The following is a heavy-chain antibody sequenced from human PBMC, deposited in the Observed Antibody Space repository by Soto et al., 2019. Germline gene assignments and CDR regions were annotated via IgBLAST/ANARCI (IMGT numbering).Heavy chain of an antibody. CDR1: GDSIKRDDYY. Sequence: QVQLQESGPGLVKPSQTLSLTCTVSGDSIKRDDYYWSWIRQPPGKGLEWIGYILYSGTTSYNPSLKSRRIISRDASKKQFSLNLTSVTAADTAVYYCARDGGPLYYGMDFWGQGTTVTVSS. V-gene: IGHV4-30-4*01. CDR3: ARDGGPLYYGMDF. J-gene: IGHJ6*02. D-gene: IGHD3-10*01. CDR2: ILYSGTT.